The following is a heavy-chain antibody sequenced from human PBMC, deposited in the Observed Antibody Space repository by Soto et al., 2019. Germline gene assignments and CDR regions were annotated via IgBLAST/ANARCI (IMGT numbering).Heavy chain of an antibody. CDR2: INHSGST. J-gene: IGHJ6*02. Sequence: SETLSLTCAVYGGSFSGYYWSWIRQPPGKGLEWIGEINHSGSTNYNPSLKSRVTISVDTSKNQFSLKLSSVTAADTAVYYCARDRNYFWSGYPQFNYYYGMDVWGQGTTVTVSS. D-gene: IGHD3-3*01. V-gene: IGHV4-34*01. CDR3: ARDRNYFWSGYPQFNYYYGMDV. CDR1: GGSFSGYY.